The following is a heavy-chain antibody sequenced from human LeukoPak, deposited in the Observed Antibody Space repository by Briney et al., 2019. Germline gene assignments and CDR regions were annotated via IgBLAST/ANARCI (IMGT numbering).Heavy chain of an antibody. J-gene: IGHJ4*02. CDR1: GVIFSNTW. D-gene: IGHD4-23*01. CDR2: IKDKTASWPI. CDR3: NTDQRGVGGHQPFDN. Sequence: GGSLRLSCEASGVIFSNTWFNWVRQAPGKGLEWVGRIKDKTASWPIDYAAPVKGRFTISRDDSKNTVYLQMSSLQSEDTAVYYCNTDQRGVGGHQPFDNWGQGTLVTVSS. V-gene: IGHV3-15*07.